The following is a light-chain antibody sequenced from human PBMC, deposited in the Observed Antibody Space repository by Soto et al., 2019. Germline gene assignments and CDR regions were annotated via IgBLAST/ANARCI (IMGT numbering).Light chain of an antibody. Sequence: QSALTQPRSVSGSPGQSVTISCTGTTSDVGGYNFVSWYQQHPSKAPKLMIYDVTKRPSGVPDRFSGSKSGDTASLTISGLQAGDEAVYYCASKTTSSTVLFGGGTKLIVL. V-gene: IGLV2-11*01. J-gene: IGLJ3*02. CDR3: ASKTTSSTVL. CDR2: DVT. CDR1: TSDVGGYNF.